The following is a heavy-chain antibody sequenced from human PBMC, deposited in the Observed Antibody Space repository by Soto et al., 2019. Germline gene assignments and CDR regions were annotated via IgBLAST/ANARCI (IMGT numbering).Heavy chain of an antibody. CDR3: ARVTKLPPIAAADY. CDR2: ISSSSSYI. J-gene: IGHJ4*02. V-gene: IGHV3-21*01. CDR1: GFTFSSYS. D-gene: IGHD6-13*01. Sequence: GGSLRLSCAASGFTFSSYSMNWVRQAPGKGLEWVSSISSSSSYIYYADSVKGRFTISRDNAKNSLYLQMNSLRAEDTAVYYCARVTKLPPIAAADYWGQGTLVTVSS.